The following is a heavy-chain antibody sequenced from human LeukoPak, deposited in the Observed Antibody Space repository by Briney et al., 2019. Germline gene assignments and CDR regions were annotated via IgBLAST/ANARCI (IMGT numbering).Heavy chain of an antibody. CDR2: ISGSSSYI. CDR1: EFTFSGYS. Sequence: GGSLRLFCAASEFTFSGYSMNWVRQAPGKGLEWVSSISGSSSYIYYADSVKGRFTISRDNAKNSLYLQMNSLRAEDTAVYYCARDHQGYCSGGSCTYFDYWGQGTLVTVSS. CDR3: ARDHQGYCSGGSCTYFDY. D-gene: IGHD2-15*01. V-gene: IGHV3-21*01. J-gene: IGHJ4*02.